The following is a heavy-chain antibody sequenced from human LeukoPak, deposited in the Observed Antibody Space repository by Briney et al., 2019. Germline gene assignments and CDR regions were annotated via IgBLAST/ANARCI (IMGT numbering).Heavy chain of an antibody. CDR3: AKDYYDSSGYYPAGWFDP. Sequence: GGSLRLSCAGSGFTFRSYWMHWVRQAPGKGLVWVSRINSDGSSTSYANSVKGRFTISRDNSKNTLYLQMNSLRAEDTAVYYCAKDYYDSSGYYPAGWFDPWGQGTLVTVSS. CDR2: INSDGSST. D-gene: IGHD3-22*01. J-gene: IGHJ5*02. V-gene: IGHV3-74*01. CDR1: GFTFRSYW.